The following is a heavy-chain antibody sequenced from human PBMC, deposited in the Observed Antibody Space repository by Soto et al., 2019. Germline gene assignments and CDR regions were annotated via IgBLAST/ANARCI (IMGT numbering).Heavy chain of an antibody. J-gene: IGHJ6*02. CDR3: STRGGGYRHAWDYYYYGMDV. V-gene: IGHV3-15*01. D-gene: IGHD1-26*01. Sequence: EVQLVESGGGLVKPGGSLRLSCAASGFTFSNAWMTWVRQAPGKGLEWVGRIKSKTDGGTTDYVAPVKGRFTISRDDSKNTLYLQMNSLKTEDTAVYYCSTRGGGYRHAWDYYYYGMDVWGQGTTVTVSS. CDR2: IKSKTDGGTT. CDR1: GFTFSNAW.